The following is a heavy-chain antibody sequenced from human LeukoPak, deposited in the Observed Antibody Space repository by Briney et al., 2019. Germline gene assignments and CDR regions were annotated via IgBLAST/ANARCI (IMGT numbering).Heavy chain of an antibody. J-gene: IGHJ6*03. V-gene: IGHV4-4*07. CDR3: ARVGETAIANARRGYYYYYMDV. CDR1: GGSISSYY. CDR2: TYTSGST. Sequence: PSETLSLTCTVSGGSISSYYWSWIRQPAGKGLEWIGRTYTSGSTNYNPSLKSRVTMSVDTSKNQFSLKLSSVTAADTAVYYCARVGETAIANARRGYYYYYMDVWGKGTTVTVSS. D-gene: IGHD5-18*01.